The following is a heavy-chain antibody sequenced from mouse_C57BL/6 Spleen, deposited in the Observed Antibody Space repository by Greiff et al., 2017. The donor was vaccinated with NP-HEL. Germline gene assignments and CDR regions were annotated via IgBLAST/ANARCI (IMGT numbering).Heavy chain of an antibody. D-gene: IGHD1-1*01. J-gene: IGHJ2*01. CDR1: GYTFTNYW. V-gene: IGHV1-55*01. CDR2: IYPGSGSI. CDR3: ARGSTVGGFDC. Sequence: QVQLQQPGAEVVKPGASVKMSCKASGYTFTNYWITWVKQRPGQGLEWIGDIYPGSGSINYNEKFKSKATLTVDTSSSTAYMQLSSLTSEDSAVYYCARGSTVGGFDCWGQGTTLTVSS.